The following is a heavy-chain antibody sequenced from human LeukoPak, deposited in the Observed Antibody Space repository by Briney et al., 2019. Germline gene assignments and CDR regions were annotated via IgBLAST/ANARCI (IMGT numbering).Heavy chain of an antibody. CDR1: GESFGGYF. V-gene: IGHV4-34*01. D-gene: IGHD1-26*01. J-gene: IGHJ5*02. CDR3: ARSDGIVGEEAWFDP. CDR2: SNHFGST. Sequence: SETLSLTCAVSGESFGGYFWTWIRQPPGKGLEWIGESNHFGSTDYNPSLKSRVTISVDTSKKQFSLNVRSVTDADTAVYFCARSDGIVGEEAWFDPWGPGTLVTVSS.